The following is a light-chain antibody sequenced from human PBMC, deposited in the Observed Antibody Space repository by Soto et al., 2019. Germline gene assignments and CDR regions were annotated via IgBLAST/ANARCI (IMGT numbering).Light chain of an antibody. J-gene: IGKJ1*01. CDR3: QQSFSTPRT. CDR2: GAS. CDR1: QTISTY. Sequence: DIQMTQSPSPLSASVGDRVTITCRASQTISTYLNWYQQKPGKAPKLLIYGASSLQSGVPSRFSGSGSGTDFTLTISSLQHEDFGTYYSQQSFSTPRTFGQGTKVGIK. V-gene: IGKV1-39*01.